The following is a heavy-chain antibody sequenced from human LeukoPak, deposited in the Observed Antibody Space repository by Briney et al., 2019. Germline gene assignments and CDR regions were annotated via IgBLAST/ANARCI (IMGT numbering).Heavy chain of an antibody. V-gene: IGHV4-61*01. D-gene: IGHD6-19*01. CDR3: ARDRSGWSDY. Sequence: SETLSLTCTVSGGSVSSGSYYWSWIRQPPGKGPEWIGYIYYSGSTNYNPSLKSRVTISVDTSKNQFSLKLSSVTAADTAVYYCARDRSGWSDYWGQGTLVTVSS. CDR1: GGSVSSGSYY. CDR2: IYYSGST. J-gene: IGHJ4*02.